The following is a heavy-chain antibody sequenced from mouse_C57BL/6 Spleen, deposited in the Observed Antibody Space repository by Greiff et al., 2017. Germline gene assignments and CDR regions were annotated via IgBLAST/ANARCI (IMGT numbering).Heavy chain of an antibody. D-gene: IGHD2-2*01. CDR3: AREWLPFAY. Sequence: EVMLVESGGGLVKPGGSLKLSCAASGFTFSDYGMHWVRQAPEKGLEWVAYISSGSSTIYYADTVKGRFTISRDNAKNTLFLQMTSLRSEDTAMYYCAREWLPFAYWGQGTLVTVSA. CDR1: GFTFSDYG. CDR2: ISSGSSTI. J-gene: IGHJ3*01. V-gene: IGHV5-17*01.